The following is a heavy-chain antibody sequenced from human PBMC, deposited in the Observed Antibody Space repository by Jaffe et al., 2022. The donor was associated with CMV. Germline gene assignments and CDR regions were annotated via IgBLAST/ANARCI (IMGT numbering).Heavy chain of an antibody. CDR1: GFTFSSYG. Sequence: QVQLVESGGGVVQPGRSLRLSCAASGFTFSSYGMHWVRQAPGKGLEWVAVISYDGSNKYYADSVKGRFTISRDNSKNTLYLQMNSLRAEDTAVYYCAKPTNPDTAWGYWGQGTLVTVSS. CDR3: AKPTNPDTAWGY. CDR2: ISYDGSNK. J-gene: IGHJ4*02. V-gene: IGHV3-30*18. D-gene: IGHD7-27*01.